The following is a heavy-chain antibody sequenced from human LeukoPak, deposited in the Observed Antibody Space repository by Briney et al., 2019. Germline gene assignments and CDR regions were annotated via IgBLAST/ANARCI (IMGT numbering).Heavy chain of an antibody. V-gene: IGHV4-39*07. CDR2: IYYSGIT. Sequence: PSETLSLTCTVSGDSISTSNYYWAWIRQPPGKGLEWIGSIYYSGITYYNASLKSRVTTSLDTSKNQLSLKVNSVTAADPAVYYCASGYTSTWYLVLAYWGQGTLVTVSS. CDR1: GDSISTSNYY. D-gene: IGHD6-13*01. J-gene: IGHJ1*01. CDR3: ASGYTSTWYLVLAY.